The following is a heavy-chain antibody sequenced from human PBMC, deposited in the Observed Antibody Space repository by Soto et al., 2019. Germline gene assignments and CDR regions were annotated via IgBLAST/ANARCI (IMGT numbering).Heavy chain of an antibody. CDR2: IYSGGST. J-gene: IGHJ4*02. D-gene: IGHD3-22*01. V-gene: IGHV3-66*01. CDR3: ARDRSYDSSGYYWFDY. CDR1: GFTVSSNY. Sequence: EVQLVESGGGLVQPGGSLRLSCAASGFTVSSNYMSWVRQAPGKGLEWVSVIYSGGSTYYADSVKGRFTIAKDNAKNTLYLQMNSLRAEDTAVYYGARDRSYDSSGYYWFDYWGQGTLVTVSS.